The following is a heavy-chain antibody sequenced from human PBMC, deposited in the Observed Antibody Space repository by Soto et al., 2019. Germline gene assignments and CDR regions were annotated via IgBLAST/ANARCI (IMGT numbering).Heavy chain of an antibody. Sequence: PSETLSLTCTVSGGSISSNYWSWIRQPPGKGPEWIGYIFYSGSTNYNPSLKSRVTISVDTSKNQFSLKLSSVTAADTAVYYCARGTSWYDYWGQGTLVTVYS. V-gene: IGHV4-59*08. CDR3: ARGTSWYDY. J-gene: IGHJ4*02. CDR2: IFYSGST. CDR1: GGSISSNY. D-gene: IGHD2-2*01.